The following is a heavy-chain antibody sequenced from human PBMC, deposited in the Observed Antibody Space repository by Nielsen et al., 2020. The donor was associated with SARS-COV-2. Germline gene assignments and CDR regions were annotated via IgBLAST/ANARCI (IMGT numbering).Heavy chain of an antibody. CDR3: ARDSRSCTSIDCRGDASDV. CDR2: IKEDGSET. CDR1: GFTFSGYW. D-gene: IGHD2-2*01. Sequence: GGSLRLTCAASGFTFSGYWMSWVRHVPGKGLEWVANIKEDGSETYYVDSVKGRFTISRDNAKNSLSLQMYSLRAEDSAVYYCARDSRSCTSIDCRGDASDVWGQGTMVSVSS. V-gene: IGHV3-7*05. J-gene: IGHJ3*01.